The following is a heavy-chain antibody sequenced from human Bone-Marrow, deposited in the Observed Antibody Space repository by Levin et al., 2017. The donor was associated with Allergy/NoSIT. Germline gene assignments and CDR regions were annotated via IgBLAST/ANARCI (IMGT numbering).Heavy chain of an antibody. CDR2: ISYDGSNK. J-gene: IGHJ3*02. Sequence: PGGSLRLSCAASGFTFSSYAMHWVRQAPGKGLEWVAVISYDGSNKYYADSVKGRFTISRDNSKNTLYLQMNSLRAEDTAVYYCASGSGGSWNDAFDIWGQGTMVTVSS. CDR3: ASGSGGSWNDAFDI. V-gene: IGHV3-30-3*01. D-gene: IGHD2-15*01. CDR1: GFTFSSYA.